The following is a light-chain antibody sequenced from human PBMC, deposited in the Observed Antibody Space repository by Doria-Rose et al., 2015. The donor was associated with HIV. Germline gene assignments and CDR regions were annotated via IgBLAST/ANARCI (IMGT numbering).Light chain of an antibody. CDR3: QQYGTSRGT. CDR2: DAS. J-gene: IGKJ5*01. CDR1: QRVKSSY. V-gene: IGKV3-20*01. Sequence: EIVLTQSPGTLSLSPGERATHSCRASQRVKSSYLAWYQQKPGQAPRLLIYDASIRATGITDRFSGSGSGTDLTLTISRLEPEDVAVYYCQQYGTSRGTFGRGTRLEIK.